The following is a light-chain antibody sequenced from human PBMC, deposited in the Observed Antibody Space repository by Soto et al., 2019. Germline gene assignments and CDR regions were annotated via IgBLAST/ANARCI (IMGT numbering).Light chain of an antibody. Sequence: DIVLTQTRLSSPVTLGQPASISCTSSQSLVHIDGNTYFNWLQQRPGQPPRLLIYKISNRFPGVPDRFSGSGAGTDFTLKISGVEAEDVGVYYCMQATQSYTFGQGTRLEIK. V-gene: IGKV2-24*01. CDR3: MQATQSYT. J-gene: IGKJ2*01. CDR2: KIS. CDR1: QSLVHIDGNTY.